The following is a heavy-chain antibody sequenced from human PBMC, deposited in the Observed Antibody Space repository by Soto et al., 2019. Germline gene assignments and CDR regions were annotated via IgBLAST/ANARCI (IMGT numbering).Heavy chain of an antibody. CDR1: AFTFKNHW. Sequence: GGSLRLSCAASAFTFKNHWMHWVRQVPGKGPVWVSRINGDGSFTSYADAVKGRFTISRDNAKNTLYLQMNSLRAEDTAVYYCAKQSGPNYYDSSGYYFHYWGQGTLVTVSS. D-gene: IGHD3-22*01. CDR3: AKQSGPNYYDSSGYYFHY. V-gene: IGHV3-74*01. CDR2: INGDGSFT. J-gene: IGHJ4*02.